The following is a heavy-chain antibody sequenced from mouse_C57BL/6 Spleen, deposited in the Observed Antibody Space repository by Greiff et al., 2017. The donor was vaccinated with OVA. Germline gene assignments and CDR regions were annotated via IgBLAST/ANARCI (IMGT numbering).Heavy chain of an antibody. J-gene: IGHJ2*01. Sequence: QVQLQQSGAELARPGASVKLSCKASGYTFTSYGISWVKQRTGQGLEWIGEIYPRSGNNSYNEKFKGKATLTAAKSSSTAYMELRSLTSEDAAVYFCAREDTTVTPFDYWGQGTTLTVSS. D-gene: IGHD1-1*01. CDR3: AREDTTVTPFDY. CDR2: IYPRSGNN. CDR1: GYTFTSYG. V-gene: IGHV1-81*01.